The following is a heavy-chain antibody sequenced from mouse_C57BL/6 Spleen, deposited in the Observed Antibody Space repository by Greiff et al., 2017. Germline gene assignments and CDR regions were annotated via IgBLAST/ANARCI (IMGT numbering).Heavy chain of an antibody. J-gene: IGHJ4*01. CDR2: INPNNGGT. CDR1: GYTFTDYN. CDR3: ARSGHDYEDGYAMDY. V-gene: IGHV1-18*01. Sequence: EVQLQQSGPELVKPGASVKIPCKASGYTFTDYNMDWVKQSHGKSLEWIGDINPNNGGTINNQKFKGKATLTVDKSSRTAYMGLRSLTSEDTAVYYCARSGHDYEDGYAMDYWGQGTSVTVSS. D-gene: IGHD2-4*01.